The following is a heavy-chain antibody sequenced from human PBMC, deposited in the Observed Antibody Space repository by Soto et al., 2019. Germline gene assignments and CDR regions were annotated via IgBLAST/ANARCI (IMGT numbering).Heavy chain of an antibody. CDR2: IIPILGIA. CDR1: GYTFTSYT. D-gene: IGHD2-2*01. CDR3: ARDSKEGWFDP. J-gene: IGHJ5*02. V-gene: IGHV1-69*04. Sequence: SVKVSCKASGYTFTSYTISWVRQAPGQGLEWMGRIIPILGIANYAQKFQGRATITADKSTSTAYMELSSLRSEDTAVYYCARDSKEGWFDPWGQGTLVTVSS.